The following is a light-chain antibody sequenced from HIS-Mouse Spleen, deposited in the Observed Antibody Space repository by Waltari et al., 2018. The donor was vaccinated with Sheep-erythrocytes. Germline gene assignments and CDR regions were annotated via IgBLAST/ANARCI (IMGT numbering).Light chain of an antibody. CDR1: QDISNY. CDR3: QQSYSTPPLT. Sequence: DIQMTQSPSSLSASVGDRVTITCQASQDISNYLNWYQQKPGKAPKLLIYDASNLQTGVPSRCSGSGSGTDVTLTISSLQPEDFATYYCQQSYSTPPLTFGGGTKVEIK. J-gene: IGKJ4*01. V-gene: IGKV1-39*01. CDR2: DAS.